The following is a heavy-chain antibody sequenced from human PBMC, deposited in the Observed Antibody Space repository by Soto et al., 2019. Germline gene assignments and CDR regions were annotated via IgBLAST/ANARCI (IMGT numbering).Heavy chain of an antibody. V-gene: IGHV3-64D*06. CDR2: ISSNGGST. D-gene: IGHD2-2*02. Sequence: GGSLRLSCSASGFTFSSYAMHWVRQAPGKGLEYVSAISSNGGSTYYADSVKGRFTISRDNSKNTLYLQMSSLRAEDTAVYYCVKRAVGCSSTSCYTFPDSYYYYGMDVWGQGTTVTVSS. CDR1: GFTFSSYA. CDR3: VKRAVGCSSTSCYTFPDSYYYYGMDV. J-gene: IGHJ6*02.